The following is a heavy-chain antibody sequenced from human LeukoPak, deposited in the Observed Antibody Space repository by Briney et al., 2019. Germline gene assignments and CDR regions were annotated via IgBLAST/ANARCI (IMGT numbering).Heavy chain of an antibody. CDR3: ARDSSGYYLLHYYYYYGMDV. J-gene: IGHJ6*02. CDR2: MNPNSGNT. CDR1: GYTFTSYD. Sequence: ASVKVSCKASGYTFTSYDINWVRQATGQGLEWMGWMNPNSGNTGYAQKFQGRVTITRNTSISTAYMELSSLRSEDTAVYYCARDSSGYYLLHYYYYYGMDVWGQGTTVTVSS. V-gene: IGHV1-8*03. D-gene: IGHD3-22*01.